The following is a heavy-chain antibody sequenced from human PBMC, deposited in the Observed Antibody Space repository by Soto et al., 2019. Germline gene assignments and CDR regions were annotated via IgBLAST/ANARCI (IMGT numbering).Heavy chain of an antibody. CDR2: ISSSSSYT. J-gene: IGHJ6*02. Sequence: PGGSLRLSCAASGFTFSDYYMSWIRQAPGKGLEWVSYISSSSSYTNYADSVKGRFTISRDNAKNSLYLQMNSLRAEDTAVYYCAREEGIAVAGTYDYYGMDVWGQGTTVNVSS. CDR3: AREEGIAVAGTYDYYGMDV. D-gene: IGHD6-19*01. CDR1: GFTFSDYY. V-gene: IGHV3-11*06.